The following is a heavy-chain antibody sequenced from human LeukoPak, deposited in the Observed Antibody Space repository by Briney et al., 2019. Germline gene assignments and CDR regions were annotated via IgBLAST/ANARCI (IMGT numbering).Heavy chain of an antibody. CDR2: ISAKSDNS. V-gene: IGHV3-21*01. Sequence: GGSLRLSCAASGFTFSSYAFNWVRQAPGKGLEWVSFISAKSDNSYYADSVEGRFTVSRDNAKNSLFLQLNSLRAEDTAVYYCARVEMWVLRGSDHWGQGVPVTVSS. J-gene: IGHJ4*02. D-gene: IGHD3-10*02. CDR3: ARVEMWVLRGSDH. CDR1: GFTFSSYA.